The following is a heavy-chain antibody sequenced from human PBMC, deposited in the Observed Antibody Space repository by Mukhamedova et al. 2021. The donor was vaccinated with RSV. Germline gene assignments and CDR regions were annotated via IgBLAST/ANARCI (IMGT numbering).Heavy chain of an antibody. CDR3: ARDQLSAGDYRGRFQH. D-gene: IGHD4/OR15-4a*01. Sequence: GLQWVALISSDGSKKYYSDSVTGRFTISRDNSKDMSFLQIDTLRPDDTATYFCARDQLSAGDYRGRFQHWGQGTLVTVSS. V-gene: IGHV3-30*03. CDR2: ISSDGSKK. J-gene: IGHJ1*01.